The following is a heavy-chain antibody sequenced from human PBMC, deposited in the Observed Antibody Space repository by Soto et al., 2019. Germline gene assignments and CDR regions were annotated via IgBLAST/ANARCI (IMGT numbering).Heavy chain of an antibody. CDR1: GDSMSEFY. J-gene: IGHJ4*02. CDR2: VHYVGTT. CDR3: TRLNYYDTSGYPYFFDY. D-gene: IGHD3-22*01. Sequence: KTSETLSLTCSVSGDSMSEFYWSWIRQSPGKGLEWIGYVHYVGTTKYNPSHKSRVTISVDTSKKQFSLNLRSVTAADTAVYYCTRLNYYDTSGYPYFFDYWGQGAPVTVSS. V-gene: IGHV4-59*12.